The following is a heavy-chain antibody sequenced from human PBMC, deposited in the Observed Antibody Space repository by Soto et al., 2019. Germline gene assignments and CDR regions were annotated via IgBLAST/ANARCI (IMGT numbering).Heavy chain of an antibody. CDR2: IYTDGST. CDR1: GFTVGSNF. V-gene: IGHV3-53*02. D-gene: IGHD3-22*01. CDR3: ARDPPVTTDYGLDV. J-gene: IGHJ6*02. Sequence: EVQLMETGGGLVQPGGSLRLSCAASGFTVGSNFMTWVRQAPGKGLEWISFIYTDGSTYYTDSVKGRFTISSDDSKNTVYLQMNSLRGEDTAVYYCARDPPVTTDYGLDVWGQGTTVTVSS.